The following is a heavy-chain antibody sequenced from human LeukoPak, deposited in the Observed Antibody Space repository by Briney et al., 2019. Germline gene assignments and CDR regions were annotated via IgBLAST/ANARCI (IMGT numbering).Heavy chain of an antibody. V-gene: IGHV3-30*03. CDR2: TSHDEAQR. D-gene: IGHD3-3*01. CDR1: GFTFKSYS. CDR3: VTPRQASGLYPFDY. Sequence: PGGSLRLSCLASGFTFKSYSMHWVRQVPGKRLEWVAETSHDEAQRYYSDSVRGRFTISRDNSNNTLYLQMNSLTTDDTAIYYCVTPRQASGLYPFDYWGRGAWSPSPQ. J-gene: IGHJ4*02.